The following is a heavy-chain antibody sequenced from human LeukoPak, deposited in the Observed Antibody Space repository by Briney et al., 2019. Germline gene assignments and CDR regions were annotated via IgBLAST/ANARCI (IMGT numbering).Heavy chain of an antibody. V-gene: IGHV3-74*01. CDR1: GFTFSSYG. D-gene: IGHD3-22*01. CDR3: ARDGVHYYDSSGFERGMDV. J-gene: IGHJ6*02. CDR2: INSDGSSI. Sequence: GGSLRLSCAASGFTFSSYGMHWVRQAPGKGLVWVPRINSDGSSISYADSVKGRFTISRDNAKNTLYLQMNSLRAEDTAVYYCARDGVHYYDSSGFERGMDVWGQGTTVTVSS.